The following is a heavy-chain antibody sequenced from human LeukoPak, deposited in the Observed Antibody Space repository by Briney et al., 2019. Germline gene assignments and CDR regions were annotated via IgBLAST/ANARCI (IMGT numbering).Heavy chain of an antibody. J-gene: IGHJ4*02. D-gene: IGHD5-12*01. CDR1: GGSVSSGSYY. CDR3: ARERGGYSGSPYYFDY. CDR2: IYYSGST. V-gene: IGHV4-61*01. Sequence: NSSETLSLTCTVSGGSVSSGSYYWSWIRQPPGKGLEWIGYIYYSGSTNYNPSLKSRVTISVDTSKNQFSLKLSSVTAADTAVCYCARERGGYSGSPYYFDYWGQGTLVTVS.